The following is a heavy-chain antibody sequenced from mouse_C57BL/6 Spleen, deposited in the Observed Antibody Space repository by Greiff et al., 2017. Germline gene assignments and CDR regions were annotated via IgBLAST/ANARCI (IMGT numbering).Heavy chain of an antibody. CDR1: GFNIKNTY. V-gene: IGHV14-3*01. J-gene: IGHJ4*01. CDR2: IDPATGNP. CDR3: ASLLRVYAMDY. D-gene: IGHD1-1*01. Sequence: EVKLMESVAELVRPGASVQLSCTASGFNIKNTYMHWVKQRPEQGLEWIGRIDPATGNPKYAPQFQGKATIPADTSSNPAYLQLSSLTSDDTAIYYCASLLRVYAMDYWGQGTSVTVSS.